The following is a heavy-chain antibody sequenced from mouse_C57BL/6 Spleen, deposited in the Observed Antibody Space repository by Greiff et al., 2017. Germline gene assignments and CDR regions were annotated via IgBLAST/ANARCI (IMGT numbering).Heavy chain of an antibody. CDR1: GFTFTDYY. V-gene: IGHV7-3*01. D-gene: IGHD2-4*01. CDR2: IRNKANGYTT. Sequence: EVKLMESGGGLVQPGGSLSLSCAASGFTFTDYYMSWVRQPPGKALEWLGFIRNKANGYTTEYSASVKGRFTISRDNSQSILYLQMNALRAEDSATYYCARLVYDYDGCWYFDVWGTGTTVTVSS. J-gene: IGHJ1*03. CDR3: ARLVYDYDGCWYFDV.